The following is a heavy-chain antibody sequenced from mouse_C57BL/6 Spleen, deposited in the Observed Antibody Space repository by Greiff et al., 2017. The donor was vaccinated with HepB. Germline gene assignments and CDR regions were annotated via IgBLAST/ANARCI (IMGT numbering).Heavy chain of an antibody. J-gene: IGHJ4*01. CDR1: GYTFTDYE. CDR2: IDPETGGT. D-gene: IGHD1-1*01. V-gene: IGHV1-15*01. CDR3: TRSETTVVADPMDY. Sequence: VQLQQSGAELVRPGASVTLSCKASGYTFTDYEMHWVKQTPVHGLEWIGAIDPETGGTAYNQKFKGKAILTADKSSSTAYMELRSLTSEDSAVYYCTRSETTVVADPMDYWGQGTSVTVSS.